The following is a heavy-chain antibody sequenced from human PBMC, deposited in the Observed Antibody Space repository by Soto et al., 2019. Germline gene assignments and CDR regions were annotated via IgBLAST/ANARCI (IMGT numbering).Heavy chain of an antibody. Sequence: PSETLSLTCTVSGVSISSGGYYWSWIRQHPGKGLEWIGYIYYSGSTYYNPSLKSRVTISVDTSKNQFSLKLSSVTAADTAVYYCARVGTGEAYDYWGQGTLVTVSS. V-gene: IGHV4-31*03. CDR3: ARVGTGEAYDY. J-gene: IGHJ4*02. D-gene: IGHD2-8*02. CDR1: GVSISSGGYY. CDR2: IYYSGST.